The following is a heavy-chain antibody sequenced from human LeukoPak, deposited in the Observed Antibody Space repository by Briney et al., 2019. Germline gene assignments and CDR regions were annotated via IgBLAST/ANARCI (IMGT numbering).Heavy chain of an antibody. J-gene: IGHJ4*02. CDR1: GGSISSGSYY. Sequence: PSETLSLTCTVSGGSISSGSYYWSWIRQPAGKGLEWIGRIYTSGSTNYNPSLKSRVTISVDTSKNQFSLKLSSVTAADTAVYYCGSGYWTSFDYLGQGTLVTVSS. CDR3: GSGYWTSFDY. V-gene: IGHV4-61*02. CDR2: IYTSGST. D-gene: IGHD5-18*01.